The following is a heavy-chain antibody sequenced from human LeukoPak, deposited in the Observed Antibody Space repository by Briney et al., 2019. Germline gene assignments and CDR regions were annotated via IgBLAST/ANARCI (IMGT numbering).Heavy chain of an antibody. J-gene: IGHJ5*02. CDR3: ARVKYSSGSTSSWFDP. D-gene: IGHD3-10*01. V-gene: IGHV4-59*08. CDR2: IEYSGGT. CDR1: GGSISNYH. Sequence: PSETLSLTCTVSGGSISNYHWSWFRQSPGTGRDWIGYIEYSGGTTYNSSLKSRVTISVDTSKSQFSLKLNSVTAADTAVYYCARVKYSSGSTSSWFDPWGQGTPVAVSS.